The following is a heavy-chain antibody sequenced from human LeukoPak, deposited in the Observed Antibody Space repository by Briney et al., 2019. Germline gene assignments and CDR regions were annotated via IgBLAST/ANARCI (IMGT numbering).Heavy chain of an antibody. CDR1: GGSISSGGYS. Sequence: YPSETLSLTCAVSGGSISSGGYSWSWIRQPPGKGLEWIGYIYHSGSTYYNPSLKSRVTISVDRSKNQFSLKLSSVTAADTAVYYCARGYCSGGSCYPFDYWGQEPWSPSPQ. CDR2: IYHSGST. J-gene: IGHJ4*01. V-gene: IGHV4-30-2*01. CDR3: ARGYCSGGSCYPFDY. D-gene: IGHD2-15*01.